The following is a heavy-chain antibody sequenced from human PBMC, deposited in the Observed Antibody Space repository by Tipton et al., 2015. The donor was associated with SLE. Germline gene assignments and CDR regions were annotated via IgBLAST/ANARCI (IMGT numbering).Heavy chain of an antibody. Sequence: TLSLTCTVSGGSISSYYWSWIRQPPGKGLKWIGYIYYSGSTNYNPSLKSRVTISVDTSKNHFSLKLSSVTAADTAVYYCAREGPLTGQNPPFDYWGQGTLVTVSS. J-gene: IGHJ4*02. CDR2: IYYSGST. D-gene: IGHD1-20*01. CDR3: AREGPLTGQNPPFDY. CDR1: GGSISSYY. V-gene: IGHV4-59*12.